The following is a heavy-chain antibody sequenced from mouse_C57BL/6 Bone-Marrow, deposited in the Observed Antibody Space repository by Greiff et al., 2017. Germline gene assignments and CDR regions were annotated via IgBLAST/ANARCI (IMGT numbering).Heavy chain of an antibody. CDR1: GYTFTSYW. Sequence: QVQLQQPGAELVMPGASVKLSCKASGYTFTSYWMHWVKQRPGQGLEWIGEFDPSDSYTNYNQKFKGKSTLTVDKSSSTAYMQLSSLTSEDSAVYYCARYGRYFDVWGTGTTVTVSS. J-gene: IGHJ1*03. D-gene: IGHD1-1*02. CDR2: FDPSDSYT. V-gene: IGHV1-69*01. CDR3: ARYGRYFDV.